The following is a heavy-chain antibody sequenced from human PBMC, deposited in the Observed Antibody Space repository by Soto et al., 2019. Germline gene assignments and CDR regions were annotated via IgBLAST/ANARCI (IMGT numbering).Heavy chain of an antibody. CDR3: ARGGKERFRGSGMDV. D-gene: IGHD1-1*01. CDR2: IITFFGAA. Sequence: QVQLVQSWAEVRKPGSSVRVACKASGDKFSTYAINWVRQVPGQGLEWLGGIITFFGAAMYAQKFQGRVTITADESATTAYMELSSLRSEDTAVYYCARGGKERFRGSGMDVWGQGTTVTVSS. CDR1: GDKFSTYA. V-gene: IGHV1-69*01. J-gene: IGHJ6*02.